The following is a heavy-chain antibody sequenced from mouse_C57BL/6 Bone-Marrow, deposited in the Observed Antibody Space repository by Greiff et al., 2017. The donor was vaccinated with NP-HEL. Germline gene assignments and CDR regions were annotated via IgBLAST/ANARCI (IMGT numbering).Heavy chain of an antibody. CDR3: ARESLYVRYFDV. D-gene: IGHD2-12*01. Sequence: EVKLMESGGGLVKPGGSLKLSCAASGFTFSSYAMSWVRQTPEKRLEWVATISDGGSYTYYPDNVKGRFTISRDNAKNNRYLQMSHLKSEDTAMYYCARESLYVRYFDVWGTGTTVTVAS. CDR1: GFTFSSYA. V-gene: IGHV5-4*01. J-gene: IGHJ1*03. CDR2: ISDGGSYT.